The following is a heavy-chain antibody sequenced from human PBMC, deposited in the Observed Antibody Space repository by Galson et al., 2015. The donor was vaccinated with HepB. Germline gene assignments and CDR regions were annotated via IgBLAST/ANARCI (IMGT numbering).Heavy chain of an antibody. CDR1: GSIFSGYA. V-gene: IGHV3-23*01. J-gene: IGHJ4*02. Sequence: SLRLSCAASGSIFSGYAMNWVRQAPGKGLEWVSAISGSGGNTYYADSVKGRFTISRDNSKNTLYVQINSLRVVDTAIYYCAKEQYAGAGPDHWGQGTLVTVSP. D-gene: IGHD3-10*01. CDR3: AKEQYAGAGPDH. CDR2: ISGSGGNT.